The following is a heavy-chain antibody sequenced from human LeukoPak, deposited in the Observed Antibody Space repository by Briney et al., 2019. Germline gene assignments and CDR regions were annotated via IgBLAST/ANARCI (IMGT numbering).Heavy chain of an antibody. CDR2: IYYSVST. Sequence: PSETLSLTCTVSRDSINTYYWSWSRQSPGKGLEWIGYIYYSVSTNYNPSLKSRVTFSVDTSKNQFSLRVSFVTAADTAVYYCARPYYYGAGRYFMDVWSKGPTVTVSS. CDR1: RDSINTYY. V-gene: IGHV4-59*08. D-gene: IGHD3-10*01. J-gene: IGHJ6*03. CDR3: ARPYYYGAGRYFMDV.